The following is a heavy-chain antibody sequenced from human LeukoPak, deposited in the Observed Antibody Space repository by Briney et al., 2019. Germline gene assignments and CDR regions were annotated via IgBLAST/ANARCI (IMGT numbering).Heavy chain of an antibody. D-gene: IGHD5-12*01. CDR2: IKQDGSIK. CDR3: ATTIRDSPWDY. Sequence: GGSLRLSCAASGFTFSSYSMNWVRQAPGKGLEWVANIKQDGSIKYYVDSVKGRFTISRDNAKNSLYLQLNSLRAGDTAVYYCATTIRDSPWDYWGQGTLVTVSS. J-gene: IGHJ4*02. CDR1: GFTFSSYS. V-gene: IGHV3-7*01.